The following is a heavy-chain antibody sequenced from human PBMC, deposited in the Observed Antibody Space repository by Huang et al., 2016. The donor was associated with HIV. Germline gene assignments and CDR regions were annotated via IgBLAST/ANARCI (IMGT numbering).Heavy chain of an antibody. J-gene: IGHJ4*02. CDR2: TNTNTGNP. V-gene: IGHV7-4-1*02. CDR3: ARDYYDSRGYDIHAVVDY. Sequence: QVQLVQSGSELRKPGASVKVSCQASGYTFTRYAMNWVRQAPGQGLEWRGWTNTNTGNPTYAQAFTGRFVLSLDTSVSTAYLQISSLEAEDTAVYYCARDYYDSRGYDIHAVVDYWGQGTLVTVSS. D-gene: IGHD3-22*01. CDR1: GYTFTRYA.